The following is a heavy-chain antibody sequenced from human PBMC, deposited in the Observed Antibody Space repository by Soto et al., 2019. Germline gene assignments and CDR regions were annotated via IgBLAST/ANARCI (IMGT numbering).Heavy chain of an antibody. CDR2: MNPNSGDT. D-gene: IGHD1-1*01. CDR1: GYTFSDHD. J-gene: IGHJ4*02. Sequence: QVQLVQSGAEVKKPGASVKVSCKASGYTFSDHDINWVRQATGQGPEWLGWMNPNSGDTGYAQNFQGRDTMTRDNSIRTAYMELSSLRSEDTAVYYCARVGGNWNDDYFDYWGQGTLVTVSS. CDR3: ARVGGNWNDDYFDY. V-gene: IGHV1-8*01.